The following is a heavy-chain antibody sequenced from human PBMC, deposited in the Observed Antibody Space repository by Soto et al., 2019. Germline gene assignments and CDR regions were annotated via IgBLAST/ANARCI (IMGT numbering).Heavy chain of an antibody. CDR1: GGSISSSSYY. Sequence: PSETLSLTCTVSGGSISSSSYYWGWIRHPPGKGLEWIGSIYYSGSTYYNPSLKSRVTISVDTSKNQFSLKLSSVTAADTAVYYCARPEYGSGIDNWFDPWGQGTLVTVSS. J-gene: IGHJ5*02. CDR3: ARPEYGSGIDNWFDP. V-gene: IGHV4-39*01. D-gene: IGHD3-10*01. CDR2: IYYSGST.